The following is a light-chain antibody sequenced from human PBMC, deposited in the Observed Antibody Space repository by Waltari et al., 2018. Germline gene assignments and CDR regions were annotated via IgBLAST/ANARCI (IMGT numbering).Light chain of an antibody. Sequence: DIQMTQSPSTLSASVGDRVTITCRASQSISSLLAWYQQKPGKAPKLLIYKASSLESGVPSRFSGSGSGTEFTLTISSLQPDDFATYYCQQYNSSTWTFGQGTKVEIK. CDR3: QQYNSSTWT. CDR2: KAS. CDR1: QSISSL. V-gene: IGKV1-5*03. J-gene: IGKJ1*01.